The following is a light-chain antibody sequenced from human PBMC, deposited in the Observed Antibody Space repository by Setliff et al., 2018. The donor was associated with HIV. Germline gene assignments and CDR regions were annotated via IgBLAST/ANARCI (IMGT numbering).Light chain of an antibody. V-gene: IGLV1-40*01. CDR3: QSYDSSLSGDV. Sequence: QSVLTQPPSVSGAPGQRVIISCTGSSSNIGAGYDVHWYQQLPGTAPKLLIYANTNRPSGVPDRFSGSKSDTSASLAITGLQAEDETDYYCQSYDSSLSGDVFGTGTRGTVL. CDR2: ANT. CDR1: SSNIGAGYD. J-gene: IGLJ1*01.